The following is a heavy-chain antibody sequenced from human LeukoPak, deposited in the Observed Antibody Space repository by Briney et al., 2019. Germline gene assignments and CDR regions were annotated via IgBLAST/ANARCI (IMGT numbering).Heavy chain of an antibody. CDR3: AKSPRPYGSGLDY. CDR1: GFTFSSYG. V-gene: IGHV3-30*18. D-gene: IGHD3-10*01. CDR2: ISYDGSNK. J-gene: IGHJ4*02. Sequence: GRSLRLSCAASGFTFSSYGMHWVRQAPGKGLEWVAVISYDGSNKYYADSVKGRFTISRDNSKNTLYLQMNSLRAEDTAVYYCAKSPRPYGSGLDYWGQGTLVTVSS.